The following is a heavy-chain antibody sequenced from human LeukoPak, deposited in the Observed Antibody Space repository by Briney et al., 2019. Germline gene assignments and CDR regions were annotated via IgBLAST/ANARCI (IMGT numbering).Heavy chain of an antibody. D-gene: IGHD6-6*01. Sequence: ASVKVSCKTSGYIFTSYGISWVRQAPGQGPEWLGWISASNGNTNYAQKLQGRVTVTTDTSTTTAHMELRGLRSDDTAVYYCARGSSSSGGFDPWGQGTLVTVSS. J-gene: IGHJ5*02. V-gene: IGHV1-18*01. CDR1: GYIFTSYG. CDR3: ARGSSSSGGFDP. CDR2: ISASNGNT.